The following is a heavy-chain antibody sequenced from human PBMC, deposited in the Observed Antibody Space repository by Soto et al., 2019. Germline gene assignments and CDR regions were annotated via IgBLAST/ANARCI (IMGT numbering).Heavy chain of an antibody. CDR2: RYYSEST. V-gene: IGHV4-31*03. Sequence: SETLSLTCTVSGGSITTGGYYWSWIRQLPGKGLEWIGHRYYSESTYYNPSLKSRVSISLDTSKNQFSLKLSFVTAADTAMYYCARTKCSGGSCYSWSLDYWGQGTPVT. CDR1: GGSITTGGYY. CDR3: ARTKCSGGSCYSWSLDY. J-gene: IGHJ4*02. D-gene: IGHD2-15*01.